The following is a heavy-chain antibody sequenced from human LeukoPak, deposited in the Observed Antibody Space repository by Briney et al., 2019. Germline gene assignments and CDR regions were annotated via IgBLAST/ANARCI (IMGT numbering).Heavy chain of an antibody. CDR1: GFTFGKYW. J-gene: IGHJ4*02. V-gene: IGHV3-7*03. CDR2: IKLDGSEK. Sequence: GGSLRLSCVASGFTFGKYWMSWVRQAPGKGLEWVANIKLDGSEKNYVDSVKGRFTISRDSTKNSLYLQMNSLRVEDTAVFYCARDQYDTWSRRGNFDSWGQGILVIVSS. D-gene: IGHD3-3*01. CDR3: ARDQYDTWSRRGNFDS.